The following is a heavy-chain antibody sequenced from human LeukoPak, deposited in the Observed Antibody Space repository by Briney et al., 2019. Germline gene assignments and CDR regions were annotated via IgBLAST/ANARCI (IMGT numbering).Heavy chain of an antibody. D-gene: IGHD6-19*01. CDR1: GGSISSSSYY. V-gene: IGHV4-39*01. Sequence: SETLSLTCTVSGGSISSSSYYWGWIRQPPGKGLEWIGSIYYSGSTYYNPSLKSRVTISVDTSKNQFSLKLSSVTAADTAVYYCARHPINIAVAGTADYWGQGTLVTVSS. CDR2: IYYSGST. J-gene: IGHJ4*02. CDR3: ARHPINIAVAGTADY.